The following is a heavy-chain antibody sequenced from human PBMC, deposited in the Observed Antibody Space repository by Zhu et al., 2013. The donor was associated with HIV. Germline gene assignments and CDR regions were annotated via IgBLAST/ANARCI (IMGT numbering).Heavy chain of an antibody. CDR3: ARGESSSEHGTWGDARYYYYGMDV. CDR1: GGTFSSYA. D-gene: IGHD6-6*01. V-gene: IGHV1-69*01. Sequence: QVQLVQSGAEVKKPGSSVKVSCKASGGTFSSYAISWVRQAPGQGLEWMGGIIPIFGTANYAQKFQGRVTITADESTSTAYMELSSLRSEDTAVYYCARGESSSEHGTWGDARYYYYGMDVWGQGTTVTVSS. CDR2: IIPIFGTA. J-gene: IGHJ6*02.